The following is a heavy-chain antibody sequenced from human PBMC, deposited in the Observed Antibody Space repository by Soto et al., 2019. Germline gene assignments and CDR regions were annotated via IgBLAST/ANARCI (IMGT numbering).Heavy chain of an antibody. J-gene: IGHJ3*02. CDR2: IYHSGST. V-gene: IGHV4-4*02. D-gene: IGHD2-15*01. Sequence: QVQLQESGPGLVKPSGTLSLTCAVSGGSISSSNWWSWVRQPPGKGVEWIGEIYHSGSTNYNPSLKRRVTILVAKSKNQVSLKLSSVAAADTAVYYCARAVWPRAAAFDIWGQGTMVTVSS. CDR1: GGSISSSNW. CDR3: ARAVWPRAAAFDI.